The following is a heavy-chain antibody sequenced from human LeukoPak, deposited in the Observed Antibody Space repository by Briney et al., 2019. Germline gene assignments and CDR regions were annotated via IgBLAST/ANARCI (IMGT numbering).Heavy chain of an antibody. CDR1: GFTFSSYS. Sequence: PGGSLRLSCAASGFTFSSYSMNWVRQAPGKGLEWVSHIGRGITYADSVKGRFTISRDNAKNSVYLQMNSLRAEDTAVYYCARQDRRFGAPDAFDIWGQGTMVTVSS. V-gene: IGHV3-48*04. CDR2: IGRGI. J-gene: IGHJ3*02. CDR3: ARQDRRFGAPDAFDI. D-gene: IGHD3-10*01.